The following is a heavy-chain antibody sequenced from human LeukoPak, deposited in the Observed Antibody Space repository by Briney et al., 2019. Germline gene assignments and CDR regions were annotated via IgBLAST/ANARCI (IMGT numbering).Heavy chain of an antibody. CDR3: TRARGYSYGYSDY. Sequence: GGSLRLSCAASGFTFSSYAMSWVRQAPGKGLEWVGFIRSKAYGGTTEYAASVKGRFTISRDDSKSIAYLQMNSLKTEDTAVYYCTRARGYSYGYSDYWGQGTLVTVSS. CDR1: GFTFSSYA. J-gene: IGHJ4*02. CDR2: IRSKAYGGTT. D-gene: IGHD5-18*01. V-gene: IGHV3-49*04.